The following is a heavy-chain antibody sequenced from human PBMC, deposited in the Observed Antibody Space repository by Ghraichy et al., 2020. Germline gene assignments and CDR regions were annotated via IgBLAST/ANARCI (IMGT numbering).Heavy chain of an antibody. CDR3: AKGIDSSGYYPFDY. V-gene: IGHV3-23*01. CDR2: ISGSGGRT. Sequence: ESLNISCAASGFTFNNYAMSWVRQAPGKGLEWVSGISGSGGRTYHADSVKGRCTISRDNSKNTLYLQMNSLRAEDTAVYYCAKGIDSSGYYPFDYWGQGTLLTVSS. CDR1: GFTFNNYA. D-gene: IGHD3-22*01. J-gene: IGHJ4*02.